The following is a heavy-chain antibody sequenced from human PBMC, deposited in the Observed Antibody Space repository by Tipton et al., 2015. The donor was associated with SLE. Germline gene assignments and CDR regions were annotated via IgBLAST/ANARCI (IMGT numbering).Heavy chain of an antibody. CDR3: ARSTGNPLPFDL. Sequence: TLSLTCTVSGASISSSNYYWGWIRQPPGRGLGWIGTIYNSGYTFYNPSLKSRVTISVDSSKNQFSLKLNSVTAADTAVYYCARSTGNPLPFDLWGQRTLVSVSS. J-gene: IGHJ4*02. CDR2: IYNSGYT. V-gene: IGHV4-39*07. CDR1: GASISSSNYY. D-gene: IGHD5/OR15-5a*01.